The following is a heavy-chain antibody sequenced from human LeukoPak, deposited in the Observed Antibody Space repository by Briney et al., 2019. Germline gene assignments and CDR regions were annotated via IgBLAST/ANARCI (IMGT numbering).Heavy chain of an antibody. CDR3: ARKPGITHGMDV. V-gene: IGHV4-38-2*02. J-gene: IGHJ6*02. CDR1: GYSISSGYY. CDR2: IYHSGST. Sequence: SETLSLTCTVSGYSISSGYYWGWIRQPPGKGLEWIVSIYHSGSTYYNPSLKSRVTISVDTSKNQFSLKLSSVTAADTAVYYCARKPGITHGMDVWGQGTTVTVSS. D-gene: IGHD1-14*01.